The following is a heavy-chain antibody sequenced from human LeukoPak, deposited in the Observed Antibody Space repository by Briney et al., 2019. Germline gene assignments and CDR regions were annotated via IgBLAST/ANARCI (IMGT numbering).Heavy chain of an antibody. J-gene: IGHJ3*02. D-gene: IGHD1-26*01. Sequence: ASVKVSCKTSGYSLTSYYIHWVRQAPGQRLEWMGIINPSGGSTTYAQKFQGRLTMASDTSTSTVYMELSSLRSEDTAMYYCARSSAYYNEADIWGQGTMVTVSS. CDR3: ARSSAYYNEADI. V-gene: IGHV1-46*01. CDR1: GYSLTSYY. CDR2: INPSGGST.